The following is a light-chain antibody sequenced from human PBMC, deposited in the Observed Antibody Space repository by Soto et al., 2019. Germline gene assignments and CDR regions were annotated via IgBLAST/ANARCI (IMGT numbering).Light chain of an antibody. Sequence: EIVLTQSPGTLSLSPGERATLSCRASQSVSSSYLAGYQQKPGQAPRLLIYGASSMATGIPDMFSGSGSGTDFTLTISRLEPEDFAVYYCQQYGSSPLTFGGGTKVEIK. CDR1: QSVSSSY. CDR2: GAS. V-gene: IGKV3-20*01. CDR3: QQYGSSPLT. J-gene: IGKJ4*01.